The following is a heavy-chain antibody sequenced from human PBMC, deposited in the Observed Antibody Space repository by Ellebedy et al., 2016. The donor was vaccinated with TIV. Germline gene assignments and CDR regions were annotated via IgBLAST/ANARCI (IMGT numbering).Heavy chain of an antibody. CDR1: GFTFDDYA. V-gene: IGHV3-9*01. CDR3: AKVYCTNGVCYGMDV. J-gene: IGHJ6*02. CDR2: ISWNSGSI. D-gene: IGHD2-8*01. Sequence: SLKISXAASGFTFDDYAMHWVRQAPGKGLEWVSGISWNSGSIGYADSVKGRFTISRDNAKNSLYLQMNSLRAEDTALYYCAKVYCTNGVCYGMDVWGQGTTVTVSS.